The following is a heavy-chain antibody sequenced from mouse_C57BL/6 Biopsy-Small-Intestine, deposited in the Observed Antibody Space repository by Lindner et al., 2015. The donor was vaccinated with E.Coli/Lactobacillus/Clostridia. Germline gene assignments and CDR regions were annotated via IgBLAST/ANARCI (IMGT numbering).Heavy chain of an antibody. V-gene: IGHV1-7*01. CDR2: IIPSSGYT. Sequence: VQLQESGPELVKPGASVKMSCKASGYSFTNYWMHWVKQRPGQGLDWIGYIIPSSGYTKYNQKFKDKATLTADKSSSTAYMQLSGLTYEDSAVYYCARLGNWGFDYWGQGTTLTVSS. J-gene: IGHJ2*01. D-gene: IGHD4-1*01. CDR1: GYSFTNYW. CDR3: ARLGNWGFDY.